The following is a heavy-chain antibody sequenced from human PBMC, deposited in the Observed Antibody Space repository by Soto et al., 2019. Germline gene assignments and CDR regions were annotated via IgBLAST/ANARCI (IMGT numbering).Heavy chain of an antibody. CDR3: ARALSPLGYYFDY. CDR2: IYYSGST. J-gene: IGHJ4*02. Sequence: SETLSLTCTVSGGSISSYYWSWIRQPPGKGLEWIGYIYYSGSTNYNPSLKSRGTISVDTSKNQFSLKQSSVTAADTAVYYCARALSPLGYYFDYWGQGTLVTVSS. D-gene: IGHD3-16*01. CDR1: GGSISSYY. V-gene: IGHV4-59*01.